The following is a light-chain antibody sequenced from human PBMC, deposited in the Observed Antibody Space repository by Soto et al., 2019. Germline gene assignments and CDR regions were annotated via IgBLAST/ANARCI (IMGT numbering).Light chain of an antibody. Sequence: QSPATLSLSPXXRATLSXXXXXXVSSYLAWYQQKPGQAPRLLIYDASNRATGIPARFSGSGSGTDFTLTISSLEPEDFAVYYCQQRSNWPLTFGGGTKVEIK. CDR3: QQRSNWPLT. CDR1: XXVSSY. V-gene: IGKV3-11*01. J-gene: IGKJ4*01. CDR2: DAS.